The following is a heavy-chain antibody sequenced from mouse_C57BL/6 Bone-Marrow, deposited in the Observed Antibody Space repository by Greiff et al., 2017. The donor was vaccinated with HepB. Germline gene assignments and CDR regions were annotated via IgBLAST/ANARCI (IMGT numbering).Heavy chain of an antibody. D-gene: IGHD2-5*01. J-gene: IGHJ1*03. CDR1: GFTFSSYA. Sequence: EVMLVESGEGLVKPGGSLKLSCAASGFTFSSYAMSWVRQTPEKRLEWVAYISSGGDYIYYADTVKGRFTISRDNARNTLYLQMSSLKSEDTAMYYCTRNPYYYSNYGYFDVWGTGTTVTVSS. CDR2: ISSGGDYI. V-gene: IGHV5-9-1*02. CDR3: TRNPYYYSNYGYFDV.